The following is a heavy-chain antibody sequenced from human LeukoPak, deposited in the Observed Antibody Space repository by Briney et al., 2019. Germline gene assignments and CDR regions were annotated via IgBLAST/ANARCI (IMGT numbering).Heavy chain of an antibody. J-gene: IGHJ4*02. CDR1: GGSIIGYY. D-gene: IGHD3-22*01. CDR3: ARHFPYYYDSSGYFDY. CDR2: IYYSGST. V-gene: IGHV4-59*08. Sequence: ASETLSLTCTVSGGSIIGYYLSWIRQPPGKGLEWIGSIYYSGSTNYNPSLKSRVTISVETSKNQFSLKLSSVTAADTAVYYCARHFPYYYDSSGYFDYWGQGTLVTVSS.